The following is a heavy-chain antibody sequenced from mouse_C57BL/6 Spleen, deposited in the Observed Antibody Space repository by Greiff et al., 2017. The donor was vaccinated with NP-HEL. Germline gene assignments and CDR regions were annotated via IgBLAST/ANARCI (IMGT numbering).Heavy chain of an antibody. J-gene: IGHJ4*01. D-gene: IGHD1-1*01. Sequence: DVMLVESGGGLVKPGGSLKLSCAASGFTFSDYGMHWVRQAPEKGLEWVAYISSGSSTIYYADTVKGRFTISRDNAKNTLFLQMTSLRSEDTAMYYCARPDYYGSREYYAMDYWGQGTSVTVSS. CDR3: ARPDYYGSREYYAMDY. V-gene: IGHV5-17*01. CDR1: GFTFSDYG. CDR2: ISSGSSTI.